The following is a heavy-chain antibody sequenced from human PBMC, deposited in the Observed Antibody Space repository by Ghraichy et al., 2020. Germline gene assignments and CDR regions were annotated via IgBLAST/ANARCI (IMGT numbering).Heavy chain of an antibody. CDR1: GFTFSSYV. D-gene: IGHD6-13*01. V-gene: IGHV3-23*01. J-gene: IGHJ6*02. CDR2: INRGGGPT. CDR3: AKVSSPMRQQLVGLYYFAMDV. Sequence: GGSLRLSCAASGFTFSSYVMTWVRQIPGKGLEWVSVINRGGGPTDNADSVKGRFTISRDNAKNTLYLQMNNLRTEDTATYYCAKVSSPMRQQLVGLYYFAMDVWGQGTTVTVSS.